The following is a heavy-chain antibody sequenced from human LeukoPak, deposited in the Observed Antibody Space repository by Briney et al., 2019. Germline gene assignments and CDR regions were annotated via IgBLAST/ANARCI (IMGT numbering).Heavy chain of an antibody. V-gene: IGHV4-4*07. Sequence: PSETLSLTRSVSGVSISSYYWTWIRLPAEKGLEWIGRIYSGGSTNYNPSLKSRGTMSVDKSKKQFSLRLTSVTAADTAFYYCAREFYYYDSSGDNWFDPWGQGTLVTVSS. CDR2: IYSGGST. D-gene: IGHD3-22*01. CDR1: GVSISSYY. CDR3: AREFYYYDSSGDNWFDP. J-gene: IGHJ5*02.